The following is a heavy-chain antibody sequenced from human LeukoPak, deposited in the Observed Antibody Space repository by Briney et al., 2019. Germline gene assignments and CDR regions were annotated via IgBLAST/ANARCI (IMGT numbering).Heavy chain of an antibody. V-gene: IGHV4-59*08. CDR2: IYYAGAT. J-gene: IGHJ4*02. CDR1: GGSIGSYY. D-gene: IGHD6-19*01. CDR3: ARYGGSGWVVDN. Sequence: SETLSLTCTVSGGSIGSYYWTWIRQPPGKGLEWIGYIYYAGATSYNPSLKSRVTISVDTFKKQFSLTLTSVTAADTAVYYCARYGGSGWVVDNWGRGTPVTVSS.